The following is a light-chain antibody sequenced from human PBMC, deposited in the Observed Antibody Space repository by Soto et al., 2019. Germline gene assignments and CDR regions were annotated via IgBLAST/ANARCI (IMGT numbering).Light chain of an antibody. J-gene: IGKJ3*01. CDR1: QSVSSSY. CDR2: GAS. CDR3: QQYGSSPPAIT. V-gene: IGKV3-20*01. Sequence: EIVLTQSPGTLSLSPGERATLSCRASQSVSSSYLAWYQQKPGQAPRLLIYGASSRATGIPDRFSGSGSGTDFTLTLSSLEPEDFAVYYCQQYGSSPPAITCGPGTKVDIK.